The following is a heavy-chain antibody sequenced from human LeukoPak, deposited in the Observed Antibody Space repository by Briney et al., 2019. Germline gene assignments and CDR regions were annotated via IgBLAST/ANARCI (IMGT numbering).Heavy chain of an antibody. D-gene: IGHD2-8*01. V-gene: IGHV3-43*01. CDR2: ISWDGGST. Sequence: GGSLRLSCAASGFTFDDYTMHWVRQAPGKGLEWVSLISWDGGSTYYADSVKGRFTISRDNSKNSLYLQMNSLRTEDTALYYCAKGTLGYCTNGVCPLDYWGQGTLVTVSS. J-gene: IGHJ4*02. CDR3: AKGTLGYCTNGVCPLDY. CDR1: GFTFDDYT.